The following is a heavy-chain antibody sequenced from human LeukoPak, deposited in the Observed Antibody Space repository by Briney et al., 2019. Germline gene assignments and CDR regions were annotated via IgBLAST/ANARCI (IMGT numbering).Heavy chain of an antibody. V-gene: IGHV4-59*08. CDR3: ASHRGSSGWTPFDY. D-gene: IGHD6-19*01. J-gene: IGHJ4*02. CDR1: GGCISSYY. CDR2: IYYSGST. Sequence: PSETLSLTCTVSGGCISSYYWSWIRQPPGKGLEWIGYIYYSGSTDYNPSLKSRVTISVDTSKNQFSLKLSSVTAADTAVYYCASHRGSSGWTPFDYWGQGTLVTVSS.